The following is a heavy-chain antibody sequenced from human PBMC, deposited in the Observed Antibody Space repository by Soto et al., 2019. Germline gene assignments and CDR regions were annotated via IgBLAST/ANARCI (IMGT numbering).Heavy chain of an antibody. V-gene: IGHV1-24*01. D-gene: IGHD2-21*01. CDR1: GYTLTDLS. Sequence: ASVTVSCKVSGYTLTDLSMHWVRQAPGKGLEWMGGFDPEDGETIYAQKFQGRVTMTEDTSTDTAYMELSSLRSEDTAVYYCATVKPPYRPFDYWGQGALVTVSS. CDR2: FDPEDGET. J-gene: IGHJ4*02. CDR3: ATVKPPYRPFDY.